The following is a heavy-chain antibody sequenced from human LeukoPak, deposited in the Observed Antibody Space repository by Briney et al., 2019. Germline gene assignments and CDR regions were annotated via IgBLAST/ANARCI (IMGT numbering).Heavy chain of an antibody. J-gene: IGHJ5*02. CDR3: AREGDSSGYYTGVNWFGP. D-gene: IGHD3-22*01. CDR2: IIPILGIA. CDR1: GGTFSSYA. V-gene: IGHV1-69*04. Sequence: ASVKVSCKASGGTFSSYAISWVRQAPGQGLEWMGRIIPILGIANYAQKFQGRVTITADKSTSTAYMELSSLRSEDTAVYYCAREGDSSGYYTGVNWFGPWGQGTLVTVSS.